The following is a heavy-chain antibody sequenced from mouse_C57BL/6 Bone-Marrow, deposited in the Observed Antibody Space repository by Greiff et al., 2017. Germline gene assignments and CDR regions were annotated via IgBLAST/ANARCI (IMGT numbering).Heavy chain of an antibody. CDR2: IDPNSGGT. Sequence: QVQLQQPGAELVKPGASVKLSCKASGYTFTSYWMHWVKQRPGRGLEWIGRIDPNSGGTKYNEKFKSKATLTVDKPSSAAYMPLSRLTSEDSAVYYCARAPYYSNYEFAYWGQGTLVTVSA. CDR3: ARAPYYSNYEFAY. D-gene: IGHD2-5*01. V-gene: IGHV1-72*01. CDR1: GYTFTSYW. J-gene: IGHJ3*01.